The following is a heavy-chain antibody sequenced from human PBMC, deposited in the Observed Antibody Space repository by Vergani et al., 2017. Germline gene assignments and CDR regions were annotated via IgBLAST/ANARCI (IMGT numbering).Heavy chain of an antibody. Sequence: QVQLQESGPGLVKPSGTLSLTCAVSGGSISSSNWWSWVRQPPGKGLEWIGEIYHSGSTNYNPSLKSRVTISVDKSKNQFSLKLSSVTAADTAVYYCARIPGIAVAGRGYYYYGMDVWGQGTTVTVSS. D-gene: IGHD6-19*01. CDR1: GGSISSSNW. CDR2: IYHSGST. CDR3: ARIPGIAVAGRGYYYYGMDV. V-gene: IGHV4-4*02. J-gene: IGHJ6*02.